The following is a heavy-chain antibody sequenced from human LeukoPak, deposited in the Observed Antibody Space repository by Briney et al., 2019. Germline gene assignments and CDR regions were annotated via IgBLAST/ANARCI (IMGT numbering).Heavy chain of an antibody. CDR1: GXTFSSYA. D-gene: IGHD3-22*01. CDR3: ARDNSYDSSGYYYVGIDY. V-gene: IGHV3-23*01. Sequence: GGSLRLSCAASGXTFSSYAMNWVRQAPGKGREWVSYISGSGGSTYYADSVKGRFTISRDNSKNTLYLQMNSLRAEDTAVYYCARDNSYDSSGYYYVGIDYWGQGTLVTVSS. CDR2: ISGSGGST. J-gene: IGHJ4*02.